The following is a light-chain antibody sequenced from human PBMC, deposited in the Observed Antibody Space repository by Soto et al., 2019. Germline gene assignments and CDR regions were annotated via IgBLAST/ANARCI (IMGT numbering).Light chain of an antibody. V-gene: IGKV1-5*01. CDR1: QSISSW. CDR2: DAS. CDR3: QQYNSYPIT. J-gene: IGKJ5*01. Sequence: DLQMTQSPSTLSASVVDRVTITCRASQSISSWLAWYQQKPGKAPKLLIYDASSLESGVPSRFSGSGSGTEFTLTISSLQPDDFATYYCQQYNSYPITFGQGTRLEIK.